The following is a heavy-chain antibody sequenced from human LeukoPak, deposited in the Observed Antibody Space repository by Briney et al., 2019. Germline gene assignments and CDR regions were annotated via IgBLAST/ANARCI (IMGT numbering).Heavy chain of an antibody. CDR1: GGSISSYY. V-gene: IGHV4-59*06. CDR3: AAGATLAFDI. D-gene: IGHD1-26*01. Sequence: SETLSLTCTVSGGSISSYYWSWIRQPPGKGLEWIGYIYYSGSTYYNPSLKSRVTISVDTSKNQFSLKLSSVTAADTAVYYCAAGATLAFDIWGQGTMVTVSS. CDR2: IYYSGST. J-gene: IGHJ3*02.